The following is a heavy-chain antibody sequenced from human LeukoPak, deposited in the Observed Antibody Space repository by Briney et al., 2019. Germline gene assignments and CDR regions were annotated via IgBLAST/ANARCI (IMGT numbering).Heavy chain of an antibody. CDR2: IWYDGSNK. CDR3: ARVYGSGRSGDAFDI. D-gene: IGHD3-10*01. J-gene: IGHJ3*02. V-gene: IGHV3-33*01. Sequence: GGSLRLSCAASGFTFSSYGMHWVRQAPGKGLEWVAVIWYDGSNKYYADSVKGRFTISRDNSKNTLYLQMNSLRAEDTAVYYCARVYGSGRSGDAFDIWGQGTMVTVSS. CDR1: GFTFSSYG.